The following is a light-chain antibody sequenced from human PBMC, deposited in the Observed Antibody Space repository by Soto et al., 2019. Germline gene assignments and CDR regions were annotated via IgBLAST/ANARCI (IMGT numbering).Light chain of an antibody. V-gene: IGKV1-39*01. CDR1: QSIGNS. CDR2: AAS. J-gene: IGKJ2*01. CDR3: QHSSTTPYT. Sequence: DIQMTQSPSSLSASVGDRVTITCRASQSIGNSLNWYQQKPGSAPKVLIYAASNLQSGVPSKFSGSGSGTDFTLTIDSLQPEDFAIYYCQHSSTTPYTFGQGTKLEIK.